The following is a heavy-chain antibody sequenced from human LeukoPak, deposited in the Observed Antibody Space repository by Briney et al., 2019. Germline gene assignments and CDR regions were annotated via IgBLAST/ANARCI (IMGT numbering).Heavy chain of an antibody. D-gene: IGHD5-18*01. V-gene: IGHV3-23*01. CDR1: GFTFGSRA. CDR3: GKTTVGYSSGQKPAWPVDF. J-gene: IGHJ4*02. CDR2: IFGSGGSP. Sequence: PGRSLRLSCEASGFTFGSRAMYWVRQAPGKGLEWVAGIFGSGGSPHYADSVKGRFTISRDNPRNTVYLQINSLRDDDTAVYYCGKTTVGYSSGQKPAWPVDFWGQGTLVTVSS.